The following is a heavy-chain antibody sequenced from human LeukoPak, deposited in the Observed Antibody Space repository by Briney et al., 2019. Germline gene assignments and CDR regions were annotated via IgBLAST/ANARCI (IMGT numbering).Heavy chain of an antibody. Sequence: PGGSLRLSCAASGLTFSSYSMNWVRQAPGKGLEWVSSISSSSSYIYYADSVKGRFTISRDNAKNSLYLQMNSLRAEDTAVYYCARVTLRATAMVPFDYWGQGTLVTVSS. D-gene: IGHD5-18*01. CDR2: ISSSSSYI. J-gene: IGHJ4*02. CDR1: GLTFSSYS. V-gene: IGHV3-21*01. CDR3: ARVTLRATAMVPFDY.